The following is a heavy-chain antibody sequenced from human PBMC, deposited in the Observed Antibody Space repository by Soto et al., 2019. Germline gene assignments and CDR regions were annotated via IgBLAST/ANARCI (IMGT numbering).Heavy chain of an antibody. CDR2: ISYDGNNK. CDR1: VFTFSSYG. Sequence: QHVGSLRLSCASPVFTFSSYGMHWVRKAPGKGLEWVAAISYDGNNKYYADSVKGRFTISRDNSKNTLYLQMNSLRAGDTAVYYCARDLYYYYYGMDVGGQGTTVTVSS. V-gene: IGHV3-30*03. CDR3: ARDLYYYYYGMDV. J-gene: IGHJ6*02.